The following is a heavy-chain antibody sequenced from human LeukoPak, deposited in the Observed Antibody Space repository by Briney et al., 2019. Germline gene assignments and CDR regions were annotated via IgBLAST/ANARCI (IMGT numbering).Heavy chain of an antibody. J-gene: IGHJ5*02. CDR1: GFTFSSYG. Sequence: GSLRLSCAASGFTFSSYGMHWVRQAPGKGLEWVAVISYDGSNKYYADSVKGRFTISRDNSKNTLYLQMNSLRAEDTAVYYCAKDQYGSGSYQSPWFDPWGQGTLVTVSS. CDR3: AKDQYGSGSYQSPWFDP. D-gene: IGHD3-10*01. CDR2: ISYDGSNK. V-gene: IGHV3-30*18.